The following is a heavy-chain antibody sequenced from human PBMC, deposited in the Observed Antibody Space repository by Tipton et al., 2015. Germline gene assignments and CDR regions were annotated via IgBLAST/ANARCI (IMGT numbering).Heavy chain of an antibody. CDR2: IWFDGDNK. V-gene: IGHV3-33*01. CDR3: ATEGISGSWYGSFDD. Sequence: RSLRLSCAASGFTFSSYGMHWVRQAPGKGPEWVAVIWFDGDNKFYADSVKGRFTISRDNSNNTLYLQMNSLRAEDTAVYYSATEGISGSWYGSFDDWGQGTLVTVSS. J-gene: IGHJ4*02. CDR1: GFTFSSYG. D-gene: IGHD6-13*01.